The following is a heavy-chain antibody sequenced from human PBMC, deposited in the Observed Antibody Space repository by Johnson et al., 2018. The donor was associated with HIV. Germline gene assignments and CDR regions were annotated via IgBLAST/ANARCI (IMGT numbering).Heavy chain of an antibody. V-gene: IGHV3-9*01. CDR1: GFTFDDYA. Sequence: VQLVESGGGLVQPGRSLRLSCAASGFTFDDYAMHWVRQAPGKGLEWVSGISWNSGSIGYADSVKGRFTISRDNAKNSLYLQMNSLRAEDTALYYCAKGLGIYYFHAVDIWGQGTMVTVSS. CDR3: AKGLGIYYFHAVDI. CDR2: ISWNSGSI. J-gene: IGHJ3*02. D-gene: IGHD3-10*01.